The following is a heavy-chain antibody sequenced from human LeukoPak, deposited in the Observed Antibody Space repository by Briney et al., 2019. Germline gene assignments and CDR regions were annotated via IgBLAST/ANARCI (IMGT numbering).Heavy chain of an antibody. CDR2: ISWNSGSI. CDR3: AKDRDYYDSSGLFDY. D-gene: IGHD3-22*01. CDR1: GFTFDDYA. V-gene: IGHV3-9*01. Sequence: GRSLRLSCAASGFTFDDYAMHWVRQAPGKGLEWVSGISWNSGSIGYADSVKGRFTISRDNAKNSLYLQMNSLRAEDTALYYCAKDRDYYDSSGLFDYWGQGTLVTVSS. J-gene: IGHJ4*02.